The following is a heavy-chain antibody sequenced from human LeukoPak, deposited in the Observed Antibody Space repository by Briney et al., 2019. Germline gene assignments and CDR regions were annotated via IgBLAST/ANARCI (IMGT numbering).Heavy chain of an antibody. D-gene: IGHD2-2*01. CDR3: ARDRDGKDIVVVPAAYVDY. V-gene: IGHV1-18*01. J-gene: IGHJ4*02. CDR1: GYTFTSYG. Sequence: GASVKVSCKASGYTFTSYGISWVRQAPGQGLEWMGWISAYNGNTNYAQKLQGRVTMTTDTSPSTAYMELRSLRSDDTAVYYCARDRDGKDIVVVPAAYVDYWGQGTLVTVSS. CDR2: ISAYNGNT.